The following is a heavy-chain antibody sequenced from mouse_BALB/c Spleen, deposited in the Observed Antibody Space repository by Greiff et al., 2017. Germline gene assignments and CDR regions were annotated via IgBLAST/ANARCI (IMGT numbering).Heavy chain of an antibody. D-gene: IGHD2-1*01. CDR2: ISIGSSTI. V-gene: IGHV5-17*02. CDR1: GFTFSSFG. J-gene: IGHJ3*01. Sequence: EVQVVESGGGLVQPGGSRKLSCAASGFTFSSFGMHWVRQAPEKGLEWVAYISIGSSTIYYADTVKGRFTISRDNPKNTLFLQMTSLRSEDTAMYYCARGDGNFLAYWGQGTLVTVSA. CDR3: ARGDGNFLAY.